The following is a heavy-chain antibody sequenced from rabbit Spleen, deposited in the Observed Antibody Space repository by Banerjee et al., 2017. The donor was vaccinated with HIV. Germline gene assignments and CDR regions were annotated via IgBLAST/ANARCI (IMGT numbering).Heavy chain of an antibody. J-gene: IGHJ6*01. D-gene: IGHD8-1*01. Sequence: QSLEESGGDLVKPGASLTLTCIASGVSFSSSYYMCWVRQAPGKGLEWIACIDTGSSGFTYFASWAKGRFTISKTSSTTVTLQMTSLTAADTATYFCARDAGTSFSSYGMDLWGQGTLVTVS. V-gene: IGHV1S40*01. CDR3: ARDAGTSFSSYGMDL. CDR1: GVSFSSSYY. CDR2: IDTGSSGFT.